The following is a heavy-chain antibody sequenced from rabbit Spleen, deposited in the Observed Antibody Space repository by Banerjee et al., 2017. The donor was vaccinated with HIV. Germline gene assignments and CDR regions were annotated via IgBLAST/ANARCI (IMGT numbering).Heavy chain of an antibody. CDR1: GFSFSSSYY. Sequence: QSLEESGGDLVKPGASLTLTCAASGFSFSSSYYMCWVRQAPGKGLEWTACIDISSGSTYSATWAKGRFTCSKTSSTTVTLQMPSLTVADTATYFCARDTGSSFSSYGMDLWGPGTLVTVS. J-gene: IGHJ6*01. D-gene: IGHD8-1*01. CDR3: ARDTGSSFSSYGMDL. CDR2: IDISSGST. V-gene: IGHV1S40*01.